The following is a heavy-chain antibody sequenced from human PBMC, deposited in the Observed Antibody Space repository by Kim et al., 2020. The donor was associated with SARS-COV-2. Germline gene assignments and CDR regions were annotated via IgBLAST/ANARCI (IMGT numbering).Heavy chain of an antibody. V-gene: IGHV3-30*14. J-gene: IGHJ4*02. D-gene: IGHD3-3*01. CDR2: ISYDASKK. CDR1: GFTFSSYA. CDR3: ARDRIRFLEIGPFDY. Sequence: GGSLRLSCAASGFTFSSYAIHWVRQAPGKGLEWVAVISYDASKKYYADSVKGRFTISRDNSKNTLYFQMNSLRAEDTAVYYCARDRIRFLEIGPFDYWGQGTLVTVSS.